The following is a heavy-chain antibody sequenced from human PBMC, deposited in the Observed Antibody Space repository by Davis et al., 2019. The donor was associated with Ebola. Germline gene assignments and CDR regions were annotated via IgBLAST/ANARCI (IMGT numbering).Heavy chain of an antibody. J-gene: IGHJ4*02. CDR3: ARSGDYWRDYYFDY. CDR1: GYTFTNHW. Sequence: GESLKISCKGSGYTFTNHWIGWVRQMPGKGLEWMGIIYPGDSDTRYSPSFQGQVTISADKSISTAYLQWSSLKASDTAMYYCARSGDYWRDYYFDYWGQGTLVTASS. V-gene: IGHV5-51*01. CDR2: IYPGDSDT. D-gene: IGHD2/OR15-2a*01.